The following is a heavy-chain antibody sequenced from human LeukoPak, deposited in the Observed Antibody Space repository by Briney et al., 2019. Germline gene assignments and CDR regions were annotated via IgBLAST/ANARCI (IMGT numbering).Heavy chain of an antibody. J-gene: IGHJ4*02. V-gene: IGHV3-7*01. CDR3: VIDRGAR. CDR2: MRLAGSVT. CDR1: GSTFSRCY. Sequence: GGSLRLSCAASGSTFSRCYMGWVRQAPGKGLEWVALMRLAGSVTYYVESVKGRFTISRDNSKNLLYLQMNNLRAEDTAVYYCVIDRGARWDQGTLVTVSS.